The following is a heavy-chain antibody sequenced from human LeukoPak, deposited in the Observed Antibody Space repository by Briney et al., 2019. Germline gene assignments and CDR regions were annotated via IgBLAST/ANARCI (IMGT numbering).Heavy chain of an antibody. CDR2: MNPNSGST. D-gene: IGHD1/OR15-1a*01. J-gene: IGHJ6*03. Sequence: GASVKVSCKASGYTFASYDINWVRQATGRGLEWMGWMNPNSGSTAFAQKFQGRVTITRNTSISTAYMELSSLRSEDTAVYYCARVSLVQFSYYYYYYMDVWGKGTTVTASS. CDR1: GYTFASYD. CDR3: ARVSLVQFSYYYYYYMDV. V-gene: IGHV1-8*03.